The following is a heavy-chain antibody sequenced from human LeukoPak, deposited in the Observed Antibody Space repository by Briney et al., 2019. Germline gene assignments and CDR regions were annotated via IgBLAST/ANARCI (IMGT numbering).Heavy chain of an antibody. D-gene: IGHD1-7*01. Sequence: SETLSLSCTVSGGSISSYYWSWIRQPAGKGLEWIGRIYTSGSTDYNPSLKSRVTMSVDTSKNQFSLKLSSVTAADTAVYYCARVELELHLDVWGKGTTVTVSS. J-gene: IGHJ6*04. CDR2: IYTSGST. V-gene: IGHV4-4*07. CDR3: ARVELELHLDV. CDR1: GGSISSYY.